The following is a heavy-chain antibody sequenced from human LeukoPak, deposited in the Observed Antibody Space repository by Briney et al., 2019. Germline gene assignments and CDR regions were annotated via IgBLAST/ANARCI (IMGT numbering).Heavy chain of an antibody. D-gene: IGHD6-13*01. CDR2: ISDSGGST. CDR1: GFTFSSYA. Sequence: GGSLSFSCAASGFTFSSYARSGFRQAPGKGLDGVSAISDSGGSTYYADSVKGRFTISRDNSKNTLYLQMNSLRAEDTAVYYCAKGGSSSWYFLDYWGQGTLVTVSS. V-gene: IGHV3-23*01. CDR3: AKGGSSSWYFLDY. J-gene: IGHJ4*02.